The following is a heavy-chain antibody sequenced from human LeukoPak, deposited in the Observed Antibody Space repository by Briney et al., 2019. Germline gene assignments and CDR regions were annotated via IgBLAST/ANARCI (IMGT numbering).Heavy chain of an antibody. D-gene: IGHD2-2*01. CDR2: IIPIFGTA. CDR3: ARALPGGMDLPYYYYMDV. V-gene: IGHV1-69*13. Sequence: SVKVSCKASGGTFSSYAISWVRQAPGQGLEWMGGIIPIFGTANYAQKFQGRVTITADESTSTAYMELSSLRSEDTAVYYCARALPGGMDLPYYYYMDVWGKGTMVTVSS. CDR1: GGTFSSYA. J-gene: IGHJ6*03.